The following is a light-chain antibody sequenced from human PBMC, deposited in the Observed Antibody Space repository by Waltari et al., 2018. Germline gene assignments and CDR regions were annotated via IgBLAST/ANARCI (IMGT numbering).Light chain of an antibody. Sequence: SYELTQTPSVTVLPGQTASITCSGNKLGNKYVCCYHQKPGQSPLLVIYQDSKRASEIPERFSGSNSGNTATLTISGTQAMDEADYYCQTWDSGSTVVFGGGTKLTVL. CDR3: QTWDSGSTVV. J-gene: IGLJ2*01. CDR1: KLGNKY. V-gene: IGLV3-1*01. CDR2: QDS.